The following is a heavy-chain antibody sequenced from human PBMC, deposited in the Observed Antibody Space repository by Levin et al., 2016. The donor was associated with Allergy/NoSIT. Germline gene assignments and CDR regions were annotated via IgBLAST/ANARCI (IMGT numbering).Heavy chain of an antibody. V-gene: IGHV3-33*01. CDR2: IWYDASHE. J-gene: IGHJ6*02. CDR3: ARDREQLWVGYYGMDV. D-gene: IGHD1/OR15-1a*01. Sequence: WIRQPPGKGLEWVALIWYDASHEYYANSVKGRFTISRDNSKNTVYLQMSDLTAEDTAVYYCARDREQLWVGYYGMDVWGQGSTVTVSS.